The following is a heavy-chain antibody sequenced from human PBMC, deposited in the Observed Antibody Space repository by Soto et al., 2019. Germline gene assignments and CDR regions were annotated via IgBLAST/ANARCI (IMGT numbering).Heavy chain of an antibody. Sequence: GGSLRLSCAASGFTFSSYGMHWVRQAPGKGLEWVAVISYDGSNKYYADSVKGRFTISRDNSKNTLYLQMNSLRAEDTAVYYCAKDITPGIAAAGPRGGMDVWGQGTTVTVSS. D-gene: IGHD6-13*01. CDR2: ISYDGSNK. CDR1: GFTFSSYG. V-gene: IGHV3-30*18. CDR3: AKDITPGIAAAGPRGGMDV. J-gene: IGHJ6*02.